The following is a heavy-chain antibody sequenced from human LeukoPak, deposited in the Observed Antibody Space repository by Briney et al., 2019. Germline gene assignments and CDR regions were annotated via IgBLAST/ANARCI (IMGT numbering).Heavy chain of an antibody. CDR1: DGSISTTNW. J-gene: IGHJ3*02. CDR2: IYHTGST. Sequence: PSGTLSLTCAVSDGSISTTNWWSWVRQPPGKGLEWIGEIYHTGSTNYKPSLKSRVTISVDKSKNQFSLRLSSVTAADTAVYYCARDRATAGQTDAYDIWGQGTMVTVSS. V-gene: IGHV4-4*02. CDR3: ARDRATAGQTDAYDI. D-gene: IGHD6-13*01.